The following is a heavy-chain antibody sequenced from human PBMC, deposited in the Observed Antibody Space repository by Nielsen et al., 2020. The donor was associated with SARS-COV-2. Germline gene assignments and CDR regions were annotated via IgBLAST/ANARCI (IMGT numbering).Heavy chain of an antibody. D-gene: IGHD2-2*01. J-gene: IGHJ4*02. CDR3: ARVGWWCTSTGCQSYFDY. CDR1: GFTFSDYY. V-gene: IGHV3-11*01. CDR2: ISSSGSTI. Sequence: GGSLRLSCTASGFTFSDYYMSWIRQAPGKGLEWVSYISSSGSTIYYADSVKGRLTISRDNAKNSLYLQMNSLRAGDTAVYYCARVGWWCTSTGCQSYFDYWGRGTLVTVSS.